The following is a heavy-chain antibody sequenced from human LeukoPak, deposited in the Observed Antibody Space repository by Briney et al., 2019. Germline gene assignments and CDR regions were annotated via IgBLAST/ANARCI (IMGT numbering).Heavy chain of an antibody. CDR1: GFSVSTKY. J-gene: IGHJ4*02. CDR2: IYSGGTT. D-gene: IGHD6-6*01. CDR3: ARDRVSTVHPIDY. V-gene: IGHV3-66*01. Sequence: GGSLRLSCAVSGFSVSTKYMSWVRQAPGKGLEWVSVIYSGGTTYYADSVKGRFTISRDNSKNTLYLQMNSLRAEDTAVNYCARDRVSTVHPIDYWGQGTPVTVSS.